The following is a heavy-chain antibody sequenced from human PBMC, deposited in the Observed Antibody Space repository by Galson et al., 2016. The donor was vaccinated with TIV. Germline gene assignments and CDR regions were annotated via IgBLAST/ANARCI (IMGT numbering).Heavy chain of an antibody. D-gene: IGHD5-18*01. CDR3: AKTTPAEIQLGYYFDH. CDR2: IYSDGST. CDR1: GFTVSSKY. V-gene: IGHV3-53*01. Sequence: SLRLSCAASGFTVSSKYMSWVRQAPGKGLEWVSLIYSDGSTYYAESVKGRFTISRDNSKNTVYLQMNSLRAEDTAVYYCAKTTPAEIQLGYYFDHWGQGTLVTASS. J-gene: IGHJ4*02.